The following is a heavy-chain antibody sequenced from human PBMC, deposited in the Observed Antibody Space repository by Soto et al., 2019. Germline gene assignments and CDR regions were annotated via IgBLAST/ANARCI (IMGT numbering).Heavy chain of an antibody. CDR1: TFTSYA. V-gene: IGHV1-3*01. CDR3: ARDPSYYGMDV. J-gene: IGHJ6*02. CDR2: INAGNGNT. Sequence: TFTSYAMHWVRQAPGQRLEWMGWINAGNGNTKYSQKFQGRVTITRDTSASTAYMELSSLRSEDTAVYYCARDPSYYGMDVWGQGTTVTVSS.